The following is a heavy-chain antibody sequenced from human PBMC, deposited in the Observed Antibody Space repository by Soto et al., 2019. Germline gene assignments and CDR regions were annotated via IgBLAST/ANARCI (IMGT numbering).Heavy chain of an antibody. CDR1: GGSISSGDYY. CDR3: ATDHRLDTGRGGYYYYAMDV. V-gene: IGHV4-30-4*01. CDR2: IYYTGTT. J-gene: IGHJ6*02. Sequence: QVQLQESGPGLAKPSQTLSLTCTVSGGSISSGDYYWSWVRQPPGKGLEWIGYIYYTGTTYYNPSLKSRVTISLDMSKTQFSVSLTSVTASDTAVYYCATDHRLDTGRGGYYYYAMDVWGQGTSVTVSS. D-gene: IGHD2-2*02.